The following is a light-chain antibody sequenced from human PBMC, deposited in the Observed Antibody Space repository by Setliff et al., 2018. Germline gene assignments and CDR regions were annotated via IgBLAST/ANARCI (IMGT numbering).Light chain of an antibody. J-gene: IGLJ1*01. Sequence: LTQPASVSGSPGQSITISCTGTSSDVGGYNYVSWYQHHPGKAPKLMIYEVSNRPSGVSNRFSGSKSGNTASLTISGLQAEDEADYYCSSYTRSDSYVFGTGTKVTVL. CDR3: SSYTRSDSYV. V-gene: IGLV2-14*01. CDR2: EVS. CDR1: SSDVGGYNY.